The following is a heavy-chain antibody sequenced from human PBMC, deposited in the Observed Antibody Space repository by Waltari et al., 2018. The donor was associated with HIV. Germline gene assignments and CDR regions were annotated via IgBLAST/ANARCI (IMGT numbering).Heavy chain of an antibody. V-gene: IGHV3-48*01. CDR2: ISSSSRTI. Sequence: EVQLVESGVGLVQPGGSLRLSCAASGFTFSRYSMNWVRQAPGKGLEWVSYISSSSRTIYYADSVKGRFTISRDNAKNSLYLQMNSLRAEDTAVYYCAREWGTLYYYYYGMDVWGQGTTVTVSS. D-gene: IGHD1-1*01. CDR3: AREWGTLYYYYYGMDV. CDR1: GFTFSRYS. J-gene: IGHJ6*02.